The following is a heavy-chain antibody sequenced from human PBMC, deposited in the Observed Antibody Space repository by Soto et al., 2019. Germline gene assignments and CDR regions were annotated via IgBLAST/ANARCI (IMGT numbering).Heavy chain of an antibody. D-gene: IGHD2-21*01. CDR1: GFTFSDYS. CDR3: ARSAISHDGHNSS. V-gene: IGHV3-11*06. Sequence: GGSLRLSCAASGFTFSDYSMSWLRQAPGKVLEWVSYISSSSSYTNYAGFVKGRFTISRDNAKNSLYLQMNSLRAEDTAVYYCARSAISHDGHNSSGGQGALVTVYS. J-gene: IGHJ4*02. CDR2: ISSSSSYT.